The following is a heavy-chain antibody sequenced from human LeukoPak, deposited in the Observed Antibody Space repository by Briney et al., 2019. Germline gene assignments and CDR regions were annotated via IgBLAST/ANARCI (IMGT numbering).Heavy chain of an antibody. J-gene: IGHJ5*02. V-gene: IGHV3-7*01. CDR2: IKQHGSEK. Sequence: AGGSLRLSCAASGFTFSSYAMSWVRQAPGKGLEWVANIKQHGSEKYYVDSVKGRFTISRDNAKNSLYLQMNSLRAEDTAIYYCARDPLTGSYGVNWLDPWGQGTLVTVSS. CDR1: GFTFSSYA. D-gene: IGHD1-26*01. CDR3: ARDPLTGSYGVNWLDP.